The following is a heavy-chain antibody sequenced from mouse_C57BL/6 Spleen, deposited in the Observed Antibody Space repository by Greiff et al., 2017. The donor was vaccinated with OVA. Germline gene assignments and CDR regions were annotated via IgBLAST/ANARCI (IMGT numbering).Heavy chain of an antibody. CDR1: GYTFTSYW. J-gene: IGHJ2*01. V-gene: IGHV1-59*01. D-gene: IGHD1-1*01. CDR3: ARTTVVATGVDY. Sequence: QAHVKQPGAELVRPGTSVKLSCKASGYTFTSYWMHWVKQRPGQGLEWIGVIDPSDSYTNYNQKFKGKATLTVDTSSSTAYMQLSSLTSEDSAVYYCARTTVVATGVDYWGQGTTLTVSS. CDR2: IDPSDSYT.